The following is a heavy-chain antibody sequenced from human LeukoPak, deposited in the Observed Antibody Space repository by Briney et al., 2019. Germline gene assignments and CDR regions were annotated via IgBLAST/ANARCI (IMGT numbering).Heavy chain of an antibody. Sequence: SETLSLTCTISGGSISTYYWSWIRQPPGKGLEYIGFSHYSGNNNYNPSLKSRVTISVDTSKNQFSLKLSSVTAADTAVYYCARGEWGWFDPWGQGTLVTVSS. CDR1: GGSISTYY. D-gene: IGHD1-26*01. CDR3: ARGEWGWFDP. V-gene: IGHV4-59*01. J-gene: IGHJ5*02. CDR2: SHYSGNN.